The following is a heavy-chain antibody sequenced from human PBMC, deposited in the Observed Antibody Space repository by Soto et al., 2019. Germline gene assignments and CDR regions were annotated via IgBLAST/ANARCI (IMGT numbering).Heavy chain of an antibody. V-gene: IGHV3-23*01. CDR1: GFTFSSYA. J-gene: IGHJ4*02. Sequence: GGSLRLSCAASGFTFSSYAMSWVRQAPGKGLEWVSAISGSGGSTYYADSVKGRFTISRDNSKNTLYLQMNSLRAEDTAVYYCAKGPGTMVRGPYYFDYWGQGTLVTVSS. D-gene: IGHD3-10*01. CDR3: AKGPGTMVRGPYYFDY. CDR2: ISGSGGST.